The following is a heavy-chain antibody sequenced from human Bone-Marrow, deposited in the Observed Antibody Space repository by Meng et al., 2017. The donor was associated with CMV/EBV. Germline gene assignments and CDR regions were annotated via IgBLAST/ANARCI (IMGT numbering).Heavy chain of an antibody. J-gene: IGHJ6*02. Sequence: LSLTCAASGFTFSSYSMNWVRQAPGKGLEWVSSISSSSSYIYYADSVKGRFTISRDNSKNTLYLQMNSLRAEDTAVYYCARVIPAALYGMDVCGQGTTVTVSS. CDR2: ISSSSSYI. CDR3: ARVIPAALYGMDV. V-gene: IGHV3-21*04. D-gene: IGHD2-2*01. CDR1: GFTFSSYS.